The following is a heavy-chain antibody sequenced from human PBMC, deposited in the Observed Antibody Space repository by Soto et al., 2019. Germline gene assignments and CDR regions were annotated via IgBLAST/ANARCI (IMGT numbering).Heavy chain of an antibody. V-gene: IGHV1-18*01. CDR3: ARDSSGWYYY. D-gene: IGHD6-19*01. CDR2: ISGYNGNR. J-gene: IGHJ4*02. Sequence: ASVKVSCKTSGYTFSSYGFSWVRQAPGQGLEWIGWISGYNGNRNYAQKLQGRVTMTTDTSTSTAYMELRSLRSDDTAVYYCARDSSGWYYYWGQGTLVTVSS. CDR1: GYTFSSYG.